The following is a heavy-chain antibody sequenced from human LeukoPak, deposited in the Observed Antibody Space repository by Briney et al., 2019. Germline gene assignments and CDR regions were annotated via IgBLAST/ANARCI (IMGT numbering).Heavy chain of an antibody. V-gene: IGHV4-30-2*01. J-gene: IGHJ4*02. CDR3: ARGGRSWYDY. CDR2: IYHSGST. CDR1: GGSISSGGYY. D-gene: IGHD6-13*01. Sequence: PSETLSLTCTVSGGSISSGGYYWSWIRQPPGKGLEWIGYIYHSGSTYYNPSLKSRVTISVDRSKNQFSLKLSSVTAADTAVYYCARGGRSWYDYWGQGTLVTVSS.